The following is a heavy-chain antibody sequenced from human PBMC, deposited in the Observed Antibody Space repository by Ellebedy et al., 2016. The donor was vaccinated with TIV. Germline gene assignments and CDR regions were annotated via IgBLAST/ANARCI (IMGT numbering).Heavy chain of an antibody. CDR1: GYTFTGYY. CDR3: ARDPEYYYDSSGYYEDWFDP. D-gene: IGHD3-22*01. Sequence: ASVKVSXXASGYTFTGYYMHWVRQAPGQGLEWMGWINPNSGGTNYAQKFQGRVTMTRDTSISTAYMELSRLRSDDTAVYYCARDPEYYYDSSGYYEDWFDPWGQGTLVTVSS. J-gene: IGHJ5*02. CDR2: INPNSGGT. V-gene: IGHV1-2*02.